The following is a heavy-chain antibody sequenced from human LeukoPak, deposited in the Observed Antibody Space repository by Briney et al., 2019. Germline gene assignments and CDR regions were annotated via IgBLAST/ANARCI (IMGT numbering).Heavy chain of an antibody. CDR1: GFTFSSYA. D-gene: IGHD5-18*01. CDR2: ISYDGSNK. Sequence: GGSLRLSCAASGFTFSSYAMTWVRQAPGKGLEWVAVISYDGSNKYYADSVKGRFTISRDNSKNTLYLQMNSLRAEDTAVYYCAKTSGYSYLTDAFDIWGQGTMVTVSS. V-gene: IGHV3-30*18. CDR3: AKTSGYSYLTDAFDI. J-gene: IGHJ3*02.